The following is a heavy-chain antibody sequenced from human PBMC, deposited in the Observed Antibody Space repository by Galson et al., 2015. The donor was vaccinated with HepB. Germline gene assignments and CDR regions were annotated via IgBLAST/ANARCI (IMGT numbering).Heavy chain of an antibody. CDR2: ILSDGSNK. Sequence: SLRLSCAASGFIFSDFAIHWVRQAPGKGLEWVAVILSDGSNKYYADSVKGRFTISRDNSKNTLYLQMSSLRAEETAVYYCGREGIVEAVGAIDIWGQGTMVTVSS. CDR1: GFIFSDFA. D-gene: IGHD1-26*01. CDR3: GREGIVEAVGAIDI. J-gene: IGHJ3*02. V-gene: IGHV3-30*15.